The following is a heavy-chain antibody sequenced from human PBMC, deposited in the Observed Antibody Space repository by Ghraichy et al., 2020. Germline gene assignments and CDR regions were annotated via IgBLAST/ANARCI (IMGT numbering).Heavy chain of an antibody. V-gene: IGHV4-31*03. Sequence: SLTCTVSGGSITSGGFFWTWIRQHPEKGLEWIGHIYYSGTTYYNPSLKSRVTIFLDTSKNEFSLRLTSVTAADTAVYYCAREFSGSNGWLDPWGQGTLVTVSS. CDR3: AREFSGSNGWLDP. CDR1: GGSITSGGFF. D-gene: IGHD1-26*01. CDR2: IYYSGTT. J-gene: IGHJ5*02.